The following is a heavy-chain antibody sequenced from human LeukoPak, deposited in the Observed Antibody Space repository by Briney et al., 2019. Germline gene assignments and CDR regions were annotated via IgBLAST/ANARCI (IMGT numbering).Heavy chain of an antibody. D-gene: IGHD3-10*01. CDR1: GFTFSNAW. V-gene: IGHV3-15*01. Sequence: TGGSLRLSCAASGFTFSNAWMSWVRQAPGKGLEWVGRIKGKTDGGTTDYAAPVKGRFTISRDDSKNTLYLQMNSLKTEDTAVYYCTTRVQNYYYYMDVWGKGTTVTVSS. J-gene: IGHJ6*03. CDR3: TTRVQNYYYYMDV. CDR2: IKGKTDGGTT.